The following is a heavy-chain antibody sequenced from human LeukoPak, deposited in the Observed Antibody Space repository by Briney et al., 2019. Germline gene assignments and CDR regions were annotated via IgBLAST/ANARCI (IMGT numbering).Heavy chain of an antibody. Sequence: SVKVSCKASGGTFSSYAISWVRQAPGQGLEWMGRIIPIFGTANYAQKFQGRVTITTDESTSTAYMELSSLRSEDTAVYYCARAQNYYGSGSPGAFDIWGQGTMVTVSS. CDR2: IIPIFGTA. CDR1: GGTFSSYA. CDR3: ARAQNYYGSGSPGAFDI. D-gene: IGHD3-10*01. J-gene: IGHJ3*02. V-gene: IGHV1-69*05.